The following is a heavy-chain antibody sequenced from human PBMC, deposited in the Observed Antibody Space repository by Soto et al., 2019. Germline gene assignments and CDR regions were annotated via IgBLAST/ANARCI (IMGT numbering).Heavy chain of an antibody. CDR1: GGSISSYF. Sequence: PSESLSLTCTVSGGSISSYFWTLIRQPAGKGLEWVGRIYDTGSTNYNPSLKSRVSMSVDTSNNQFSLKLSSVTAADTAVYYWGRLETNGQTLDYWAQGTLVTVSS. CDR2: IYDTGST. J-gene: IGHJ4*02. CDR3: GRLETNGQTLDY. V-gene: IGHV4-4*07. D-gene: IGHD2-8*01.